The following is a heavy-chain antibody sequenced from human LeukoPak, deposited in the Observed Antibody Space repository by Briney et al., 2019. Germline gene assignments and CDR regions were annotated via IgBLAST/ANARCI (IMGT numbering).Heavy chain of an antibody. D-gene: IGHD2-2*01. J-gene: IGHJ4*02. CDR3: AKGPQLGYCSSTSCLPDY. V-gene: IGHV3-7*01. CDR2: IKQDGSNK. Sequence: GGSLRLSCAASGFTFSSYWMSWVRQAPGKGLEWVANIKQDGSNKYYADSVKGRFTISRDNSKNTLYLQMNSLRAEDTAVYYCAKGPQLGYCSSTSCLPDYWGQGTLVTVSS. CDR1: GFTFSSYW.